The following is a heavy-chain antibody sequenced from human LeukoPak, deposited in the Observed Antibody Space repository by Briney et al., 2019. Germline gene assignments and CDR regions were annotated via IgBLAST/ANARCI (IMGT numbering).Heavy chain of an antibody. D-gene: IGHD3-22*01. CDR1: GGSISSSSYY. J-gene: IGHJ5*02. Sequence: SGTLSLTCTVSGGSISSSSYYWGWIRQPPGKGLEWIGSIYYSGSTYYNPSLKSRVTISVDTSKNQFSLKLSSVTAADTAVYFCARGEKYYDSSGYLPNWFDPWGQGSLVIVSS. CDR3: ARGEKYYDSSGYLPNWFDP. CDR2: IYYSGST. V-gene: IGHV4-39*07.